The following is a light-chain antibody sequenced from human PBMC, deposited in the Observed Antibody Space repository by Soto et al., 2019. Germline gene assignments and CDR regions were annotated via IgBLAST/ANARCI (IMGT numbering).Light chain of an antibody. CDR1: QSVLYSSNNKNY. CDR2: WAS. CDR3: QQYYSTPPT. Sequence: DLLLTQSPDSLAVSLGERATINCKSSQSVLYSSNNKNYLAWYQQKPGQPPKLLIYWASTRESGVPDRFSGSGSGTDFTLTISSLQAEDVAVYYCQQYYSTPPTFGQGTRLEV. V-gene: IGKV4-1*01. J-gene: IGKJ5*01.